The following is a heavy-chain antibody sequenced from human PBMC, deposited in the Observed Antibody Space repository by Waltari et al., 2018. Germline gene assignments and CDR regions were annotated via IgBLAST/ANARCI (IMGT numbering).Heavy chain of an antibody. CDR1: GVPLTSNRNY. CDR2: VSYSGTT. J-gene: IGHJ3*01. CDR3: ATYIGASVGTAAFDV. V-gene: IGHV4-39*01. Sequence: QLQLQESGPRLVRPSETLSLICRVSGVPLTSNRNYWAWIRQSPGQGLEWIGTVSYSGTTYISPSLKSRVSVSRDTSKNQVSLILGSVTAADMAVYYCATYIGASVGTAAFDVWGQGTMVTVSS. D-gene: IGHD5-12*01.